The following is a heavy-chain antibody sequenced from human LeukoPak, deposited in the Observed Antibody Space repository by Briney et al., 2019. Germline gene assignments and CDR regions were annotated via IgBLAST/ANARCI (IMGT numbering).Heavy chain of an antibody. Sequence: SETLSLTCTVSGVSISSSNSYWGWIRQPPGKGLEWIGSIYYSGSTYYNPSLKSRVTISVDTSKNQFSLKLSSVTAADTAVYYCVGDSSGWFRNFDYWGQGTLVTVSS. CDR2: IYYSGST. CDR1: GVSISSSNSY. V-gene: IGHV4-39*02. CDR3: VGDSSGWFRNFDY. D-gene: IGHD6-19*01. J-gene: IGHJ4*02.